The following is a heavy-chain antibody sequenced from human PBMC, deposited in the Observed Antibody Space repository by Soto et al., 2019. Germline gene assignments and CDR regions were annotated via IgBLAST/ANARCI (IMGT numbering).Heavy chain of an antibody. Sequence: SETLSLTCTVSGASISSYYWTWIRQPPGKGLEWIGYISNSGSTYYNPSLKSRVNIRVDTSKNHFSLILTSVTAADTAVYYCARLRPMTETTDWFDPWGQGTLVTVSS. CDR1: GASISSYY. CDR2: ISNSGST. V-gene: IGHV4-59*08. CDR3: ARLRPMTETTDWFDP. D-gene: IGHD1-20*01. J-gene: IGHJ5*02.